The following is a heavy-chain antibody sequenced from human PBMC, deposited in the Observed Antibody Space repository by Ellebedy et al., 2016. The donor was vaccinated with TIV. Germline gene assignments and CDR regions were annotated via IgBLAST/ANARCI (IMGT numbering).Heavy chain of an antibody. D-gene: IGHD1-26*01. V-gene: IGHV5-51*01. Sequence: GGSLRLSCKGSGYSFTSYWIGWVRQMPGKGLEWMGIIYSGDSDTRYSPSFQGQVTISADKSISTAYLQWSSLKASDTAMYYCARLVIVGATYFDYWGQGTLVTVSS. CDR1: GYSFTSYW. J-gene: IGHJ4*02. CDR3: ARLVIVGATYFDY. CDR2: IYSGDSDT.